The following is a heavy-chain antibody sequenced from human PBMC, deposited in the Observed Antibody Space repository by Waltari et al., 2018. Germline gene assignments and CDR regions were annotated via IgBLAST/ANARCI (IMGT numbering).Heavy chain of an antibody. CDR3: APLPGGSGQTFDY. CDR1: GYPYIDYY. D-gene: IGHD3-10*01. J-gene: IGHJ4*02. CDR2: IDPYDGET. V-gene: IGHV1-69-2*01. Sequence: EVQLVQYGAEVKKPGATVNISGKASGYPYIDYYMHWVQQAPGKGLEGVGRIDPYDGETVYAEKFQGRVTRTADTSTDTSYLELSSLRSDDTAVYYCAPLPGGSGQTFDYWGQGTLLTVSS.